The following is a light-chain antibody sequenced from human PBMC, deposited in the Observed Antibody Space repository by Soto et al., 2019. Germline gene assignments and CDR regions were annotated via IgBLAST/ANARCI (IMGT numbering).Light chain of an antibody. J-gene: IGKJ5*01. CDR3: QQYTQWPIT. Sequence: DIQMTQSPSSVSASVGYTVTITCRASQGIYSRLAWYQQKPGKAPELLIYATSTLQDGVPSRFSGSGSGTDFTLTISSLQSEDFAVYYCQQYTQWPITFGQGTRLEIK. V-gene: IGKV1-12*01. CDR1: QGIYSR. CDR2: ATS.